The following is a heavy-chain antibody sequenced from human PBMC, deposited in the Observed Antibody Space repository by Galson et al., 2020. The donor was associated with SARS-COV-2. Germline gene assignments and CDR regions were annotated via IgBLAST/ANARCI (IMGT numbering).Heavy chain of an antibody. D-gene: IGHD6-6*01. CDR2: IKSKTDGGTT. V-gene: IGHV3-15*01. CDR3: TTDALDGYSSSSCFDY. CDR1: GFTFSNAW. J-gene: IGHJ4*02. Sequence: GESLKISCAASGFTFSNAWMSWVRQAPGKGLEWVGRIKSKTDGGTTDYAAPVKGRFTISRDDSKNTLYLQMNSLKTEDTAVYYCTTDALDGYSSSSCFDYWGQGTLVTVSS.